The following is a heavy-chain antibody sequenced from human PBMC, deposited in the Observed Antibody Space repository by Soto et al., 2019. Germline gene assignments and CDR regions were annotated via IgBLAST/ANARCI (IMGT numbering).Heavy chain of an antibody. V-gene: IGHV5-51*01. J-gene: IGHJ6*03. CDR3: ATLSGQDYMDV. Sequence: PGESLKISCKASGYSFNDYWIGWVRQVPGKGLEWMGIIYPGDSDTRYSPSFQGQVTISVDKPINTAYLQWSSLKASDTAMYYCATLSGQDYMDVWGKGTTVTVSS. CDR2: IYPGDSDT. CDR1: GYSFNDYW. D-gene: IGHD3-9*01.